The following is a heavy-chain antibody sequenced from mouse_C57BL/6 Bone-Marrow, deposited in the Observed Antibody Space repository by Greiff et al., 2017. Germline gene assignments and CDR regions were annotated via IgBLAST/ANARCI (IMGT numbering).Heavy chain of an antibody. CDR1: GFSLTSYG. D-gene: IGHD1-1*01. V-gene: IGHV2-2*01. Sequence: QVQLKESGPGLVQPSQSLSITCTVSGFSLTSYGVHWVRQSPGKGLEWLGAIWSGGSTDYNAAFISRLSISKDNSKSQVFFKMNSLQADDTAIYYCARIITTVVALDLTGYFDVWGTGTTVTVSS. J-gene: IGHJ1*03. CDR2: IWSGGST. CDR3: ARIITTVVALDLTGYFDV.